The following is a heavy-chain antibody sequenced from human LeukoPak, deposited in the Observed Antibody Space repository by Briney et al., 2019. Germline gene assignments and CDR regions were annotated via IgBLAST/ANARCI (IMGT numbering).Heavy chain of an antibody. Sequence: SETLSLTCAVYGGSFSGYYWSWIRQPPGKGLEWIGEINHSGSTNYNPSLKSRVTISVDTSKNQFSLKLRSVTAADTAVYYCARQGSGSSSWYWGGPYYFDYWGQGTLVTVSS. J-gene: IGHJ4*02. V-gene: IGHV4-34*01. D-gene: IGHD6-13*01. CDR2: INHSGST. CDR1: GGSFSGYY. CDR3: ARQGSGSSSWYWGGPYYFDY.